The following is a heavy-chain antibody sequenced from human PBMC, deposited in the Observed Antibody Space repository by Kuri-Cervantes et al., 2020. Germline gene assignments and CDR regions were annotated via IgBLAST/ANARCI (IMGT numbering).Heavy chain of an antibody. V-gene: IGHV3-66*02. CDR1: GFTFSNAW. J-gene: IGHJ4*02. CDR2: FSGGDKT. D-gene: IGHD5-18*01. Sequence: GESLKISCAASGFTFSNAWMSWVRQAPGKGLEWVSGFSGGDKTYYGDSVKGRFTISKDNSKNTMYLQMDSLRIEDTAVYYCTRKRGYSSGYDFWGQGTLVTVSS. CDR3: TRKRGYSSGYDF.